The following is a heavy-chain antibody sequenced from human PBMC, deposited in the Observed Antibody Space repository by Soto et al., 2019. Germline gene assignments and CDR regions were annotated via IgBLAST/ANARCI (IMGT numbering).Heavy chain of an antibody. J-gene: IGHJ6*02. CDR2: IWYDGSNK. CDR3: ARVLSSSWYSVYYGMDV. D-gene: IGHD6-13*01. Sequence: GGSLRLSCAASGFTFSSYGMHWVRQAPGKGLEWVGVIWYDGSNKYYADSVKGRFTISRDNSKNTLYLQMNSLRAEDTAVYYCARVLSSSWYSVYYGMDVWGQGTTVTVSS. CDR1: GFTFSSYG. V-gene: IGHV3-33*01.